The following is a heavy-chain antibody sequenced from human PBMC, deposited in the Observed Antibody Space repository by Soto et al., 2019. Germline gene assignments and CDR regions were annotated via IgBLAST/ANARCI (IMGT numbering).Heavy chain of an antibody. CDR1: GYTLTELS. Sequence: ASVKVSCKVSGYTLTELSMHWVRQAPGKGLEWMGGFDPEDGETIYAQKFQGRVTMTEDTSTDTAYMELSSLRSEDTAVYYCATDFIYYYDSSGLAVDYWGPGTMVTVYS. CDR3: ATDFIYYYDSSGLAVDY. J-gene: IGHJ4*02. D-gene: IGHD3-22*01. CDR2: FDPEDGET. V-gene: IGHV1-24*01.